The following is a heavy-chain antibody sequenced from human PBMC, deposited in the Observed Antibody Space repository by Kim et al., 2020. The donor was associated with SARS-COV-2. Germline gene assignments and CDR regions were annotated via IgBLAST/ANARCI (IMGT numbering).Heavy chain of an antibody. J-gene: IGHJ4*02. V-gene: IGHV1-3*01. CDR1: GNTFTSYK. Sequence: ASVKVSCKASGNTFTSYKIHWVRQAPGQRLEWMGRINGGDGNTIYSQNFQGRVTITRDTFSTTAYMELSSLRREDTAVYYCTSTSTVGTWCQGTLVTVSS. CDR3: TSTSTVGT. CDR2: INGGDGNT. D-gene: IGHD6-13*01.